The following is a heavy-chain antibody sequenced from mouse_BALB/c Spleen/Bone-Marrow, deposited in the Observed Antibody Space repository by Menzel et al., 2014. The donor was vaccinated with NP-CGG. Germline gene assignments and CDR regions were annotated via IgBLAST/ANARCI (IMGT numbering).Heavy chain of an antibody. CDR3: ARQYGNYFDY. J-gene: IGHJ2*01. V-gene: IGHV1-80*01. Sequence: QVQLQQSGAELVRPGSSVKISCKASGYAFSSYWMNWVKQRPGQGLEWIGQIYPGDGDTNYNGKFKGKATLTADKSSSTAYMQLSSLTSEDSAVYFCARQYGNYFDYWGQGTTLPVSS. D-gene: IGHD2-10*02. CDR1: GYAFSSYW. CDR2: IYPGDGDT.